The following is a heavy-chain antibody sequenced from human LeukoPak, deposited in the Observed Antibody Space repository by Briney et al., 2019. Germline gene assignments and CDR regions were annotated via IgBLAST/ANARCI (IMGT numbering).Heavy chain of an antibody. CDR3: ARIMISGNVDTAFIDY. V-gene: IGHV1-18*01. CDR1: GYTFTSYG. Sequence: ASVKVSCKASGYTFTSYGISWVRQAPGQGLEWMGWISAYNGNTNYAQKLQGRVTMTTDTSTSTAYMELRSLRSDDTAVYYCARIMISGNVDTAFIDYWGQGTLVTVSS. D-gene: IGHD5-18*01. J-gene: IGHJ4*02. CDR2: ISAYNGNT.